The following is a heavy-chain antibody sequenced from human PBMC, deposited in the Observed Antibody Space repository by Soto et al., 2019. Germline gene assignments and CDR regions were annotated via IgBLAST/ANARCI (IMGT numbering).Heavy chain of an antibody. Sequence: SETLSLTCAVSGGSISSDGYSWSWIRQPPGKGLEWIGYIYYSGSTNYNPSLKSRVTISVDTSKNQFSLKLSSVTAADTAVYYCARLGGIAAAGFDYWGQGTLVTVS. D-gene: IGHD6-13*01. V-gene: IGHV4-61*08. CDR1: GGSISSDGYS. J-gene: IGHJ4*02. CDR3: ARLGGIAAAGFDY. CDR2: IYYSGST.